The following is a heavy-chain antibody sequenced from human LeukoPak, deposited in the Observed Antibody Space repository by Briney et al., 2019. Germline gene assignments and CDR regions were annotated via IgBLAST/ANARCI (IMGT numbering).Heavy chain of an antibody. CDR1: GFTFSSYA. Sequence: GGSLRLSCAASGFTFSSYAMSWVRQAPGKGLEWVSAISGSGGSTYYADSVKGRFTISRDNSKNTLYLQTNSLRAEDTAVYYCARFYGSGSYYLDYWGQGTLVTVSS. J-gene: IGHJ4*02. V-gene: IGHV3-23*01. D-gene: IGHD3-10*01. CDR2: ISGSGGST. CDR3: ARFYGSGSYYLDY.